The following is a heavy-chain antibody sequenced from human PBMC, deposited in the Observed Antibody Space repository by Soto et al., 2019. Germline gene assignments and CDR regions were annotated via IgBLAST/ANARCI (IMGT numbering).Heavy chain of an antibody. CDR2: IYHGGST. J-gene: IGHJ4*02. Sequence: LSLTCAVSGGSISSGGYSWSWIRQPPGKGLEWIGYIYHGGSTYYNPSLKSRVTISVDRSKNQFSLKLSSVTAADTAVYYCARAILLWFGELSSYFDYWGQGTLVTVSS. V-gene: IGHV4-30-2*01. CDR1: GGSISSGGYS. D-gene: IGHD3-10*01. CDR3: ARAILLWFGELSSYFDY.